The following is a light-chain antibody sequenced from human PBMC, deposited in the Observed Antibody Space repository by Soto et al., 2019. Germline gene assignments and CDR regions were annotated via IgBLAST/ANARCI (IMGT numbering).Light chain of an antibody. V-gene: IGKV1-5*01. CDR2: DGS. CDR3: QQYNSYWT. J-gene: IGKJ1*01. CDR1: QSVNHW. Sequence: DLQMTQYPSTLSASVGERVTISCRASQSVNHWLAWYQRKPGKAPKLLIHDGSTLESGIPSRFSGSGSGTEFTLTISSLQPDDFATYYCQQYNSYWTFGQGNKVEIK.